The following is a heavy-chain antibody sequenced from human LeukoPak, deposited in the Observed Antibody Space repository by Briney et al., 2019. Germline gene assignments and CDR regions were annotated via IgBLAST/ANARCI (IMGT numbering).Heavy chain of an antibody. D-gene: IGHD3-22*01. CDR3: AREGSMDSSGYDY. Sequence: SGTLSLTCSVSGYYIRSGFYWGWIRQPPGKGLEWVGGIYNSGKTYYNPALKSRVTVSVDTSKNQISLELTSVTVADTAVYYCAREGSMDSSGYDYWGQGTLVTVSS. V-gene: IGHV4-38-2*02. J-gene: IGHJ4*02. CDR2: IYNSGKT. CDR1: GYYIRSGFY.